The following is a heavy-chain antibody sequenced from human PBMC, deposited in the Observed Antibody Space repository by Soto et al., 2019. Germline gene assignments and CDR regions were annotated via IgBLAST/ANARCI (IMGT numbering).Heavy chain of an antibody. CDR2: IYYSGST. CDR1: GGSISSGGYY. Sequence: SETLSLTCTVSGGSISSGGYYWSWIRQHPGKGLEWIGYIYYSGSTYYNPSLKSRVTISVDTSKNQFSLKLSSVTAADTAVYYCERVIRAGGYNYGMDVWGQGTTVTVS. D-gene: IGHD2-15*01. V-gene: IGHV4-31*03. CDR3: ERVIRAGGYNYGMDV. J-gene: IGHJ6*02.